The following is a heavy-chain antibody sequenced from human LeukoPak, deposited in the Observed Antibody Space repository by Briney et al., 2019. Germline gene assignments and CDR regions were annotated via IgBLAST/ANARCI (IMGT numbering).Heavy chain of an antibody. D-gene: IGHD3-10*01. V-gene: IGHV1-18*01. CDR3: ARDRDGNLDY. CDR1: GYTSTTLA. J-gene: IGHJ4*02. CDR2: ISTYKGNT. Sequence: ALVKASCKPSGYTSTTLAISWVRPAPGQGLEWEGWISTYKGNTNYAKKFQGRVTMATDTSTSTTYMELSSLTSDDTAVYYCARDRDGNLDYWGQGTLVTVSS.